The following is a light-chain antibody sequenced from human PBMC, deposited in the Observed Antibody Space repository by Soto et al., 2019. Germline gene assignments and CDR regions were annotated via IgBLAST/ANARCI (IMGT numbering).Light chain of an antibody. CDR3: QQRNNWHTIT. Sequence: FTLSPSTLSLSLSERDTLTRRASQRFSNYLAWYQQQPGQAPSLLIYDTSKRATGIPARFSGSGSGTDFTLTISSLEPEDFAVYYCQQRNNWHTITFGQGTRLEI. CDR2: DTS. CDR1: QRFSNY. J-gene: IGKJ5*01. V-gene: IGKV3-11*01.